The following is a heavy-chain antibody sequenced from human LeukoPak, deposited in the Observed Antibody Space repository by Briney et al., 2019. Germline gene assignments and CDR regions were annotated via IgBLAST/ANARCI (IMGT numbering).Heavy chain of an antibody. J-gene: IGHJ4*02. CDR3: AKEGYYDSSGYGDYFDY. V-gene: IGHV3-74*01. Sequence: PGGSLRLSCAASGLTFSNYWMHWVRQAPGKGLVWVSRIRTDGLETSYADSVKGRFTVSRDNAKNTLYLQMNSLRAEDTAVYYCAKEGYYDSSGYGDYFDYWGQGTLVTVSS. D-gene: IGHD3-22*01. CDR2: IRTDGLET. CDR1: GLTFSNYW.